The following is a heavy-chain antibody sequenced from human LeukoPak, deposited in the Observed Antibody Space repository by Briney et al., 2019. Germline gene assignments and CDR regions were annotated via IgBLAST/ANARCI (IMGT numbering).Heavy chain of an antibody. CDR3: ARAGFGELLVAAFDI. D-gene: IGHD1-26*01. J-gene: IGHJ3*02. CDR2: ISSSSTYI. V-gene: IGHV3-21*01. CDR1: GFTFSTYG. Sequence: GGSLRLSCAASGFTFSTYGMHWVRQAPGKGLEWVAGISSSSTYIYYADSLKGRFTIPRDNAKKSLYLQMNSLRVEDTAVYYCARAGFGELLVAAFDIWGQGTMVTVSS.